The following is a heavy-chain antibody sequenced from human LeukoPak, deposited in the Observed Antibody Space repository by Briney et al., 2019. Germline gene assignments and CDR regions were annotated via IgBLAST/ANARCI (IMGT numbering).Heavy chain of an antibody. CDR2: IYYSGST. Sequence: SETLSLTCTVSGGSISSYYWSWIRQPPGKGLEWIGYIYYSGSTNYNPSLKSRVTISVDTSKNQFSLKLSSVTAADTAVYYCASFMTTVTPGDYYGMDVWGQGTTVTVSS. V-gene: IGHV4-59*12. CDR1: GGSISSYY. D-gene: IGHD4-17*01. CDR3: ASFMTTVTPGDYYGMDV. J-gene: IGHJ6*02.